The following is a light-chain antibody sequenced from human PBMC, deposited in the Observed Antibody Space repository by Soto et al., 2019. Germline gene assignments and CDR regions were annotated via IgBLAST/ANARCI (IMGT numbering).Light chain of an antibody. Sequence: EIVLTQYPGTLSLSPGERSTLSCRASQSVSSSYLAWYQQKPGQAPRLLIYGASSRAIGIPDRFSGSGSGTDFTLTISRLEPEDFAVYYCQPYGSSPATVGQGTKVEIK. V-gene: IGKV3-20*01. CDR1: QSVSSSY. CDR2: GAS. J-gene: IGKJ1*01. CDR3: QPYGSSPAT.